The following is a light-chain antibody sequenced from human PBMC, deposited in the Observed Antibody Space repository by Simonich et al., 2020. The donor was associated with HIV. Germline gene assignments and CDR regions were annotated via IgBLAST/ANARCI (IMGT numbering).Light chain of an antibody. J-gene: IGKJ1*01. Sequence: DIVMTQTPLSLSVTPGQPASISCKSSQSLLHSDGRTYLYWYLQKPGQSPQLLIYEVSSRLSGVPDTFSGSGSGTDFTLKISRVEAEDVGVYYCMQSIQLPRTFGQGTKVEIK. V-gene: IGKV2-29*02. CDR3: MQSIQLPRT. CDR1: QSLLHSDGRTY. CDR2: EVS.